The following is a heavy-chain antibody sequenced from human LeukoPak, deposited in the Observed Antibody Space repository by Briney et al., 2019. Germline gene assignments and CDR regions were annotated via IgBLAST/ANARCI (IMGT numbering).Heavy chain of an antibody. CDR3: ARLSTSVAGGDH. CDR1: GFSFSTSW. CDR2: IKKDGSEE. J-gene: IGHJ4*02. D-gene: IGHD6-19*01. Sequence: GGSLRLSCTASGFSFSTSWMSWVRQTPGKGLEWVANIKKDGSEEYYVDSVKTRFTISRDNAKNSLYLHLNSLIVEDTAVYYCARLSTSVAGGDHWGQGTLVTVSS. V-gene: IGHV3-7*01.